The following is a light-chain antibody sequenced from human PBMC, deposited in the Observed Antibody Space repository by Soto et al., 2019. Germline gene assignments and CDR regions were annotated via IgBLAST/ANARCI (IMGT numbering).Light chain of an antibody. J-gene: IGKJ4*01. V-gene: IGKV1-39*01. CDR1: QSISSY. CDR3: QQSYSNPLT. CDR2: AAS. Sequence: DIYMTLSPSSLSASVGDRVTITCRASQSISSYLNWYQQKPGDAPKLLIYAASSLQSGVPSRFSGSGSGTEFTLTINSLQPKDFATYYCQQSYSNPLTFGGGTKVDIK.